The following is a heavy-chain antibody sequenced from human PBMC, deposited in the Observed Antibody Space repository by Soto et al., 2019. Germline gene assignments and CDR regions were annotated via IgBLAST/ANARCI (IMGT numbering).Heavy chain of an antibody. CDR2: IIPIFGTA. Sequence: ASVKVSCKASGGTFSSYAISWVRQAPGQGLEWMGGIIPIFGTANYAQKFQGRVTITADESTSTAYMELSSLRSEDTAVYYCARETSGRFSYYGMDVWGQGTTVTVSS. J-gene: IGHJ6*02. V-gene: IGHV1-69*13. CDR1: GGTFSSYA. D-gene: IGHD6-19*01. CDR3: ARETSGRFSYYGMDV.